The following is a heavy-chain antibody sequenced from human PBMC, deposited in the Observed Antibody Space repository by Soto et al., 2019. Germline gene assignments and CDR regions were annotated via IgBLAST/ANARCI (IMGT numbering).Heavy chain of an antibody. J-gene: IGHJ6*01. V-gene: IGHV1-2*02. Sequence: ASENVYCKASGYTFTGYYMHWVRQAPGQGLEWMGWINPNSGGTNYAQKFQGRVTMTRDTSISPAYMELSRLRSDDTAVYYCARGRISCNYCACPRKAFYY. CDR1: GYTFTGYY. D-gene: IGHD2-15*01. CDR2: INPNSGGT. CDR3: ARGRISCNYCACPRKAFYY.